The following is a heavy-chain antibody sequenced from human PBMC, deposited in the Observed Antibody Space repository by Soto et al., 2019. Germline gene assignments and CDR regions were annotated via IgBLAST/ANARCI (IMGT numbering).Heavy chain of an antibody. CDR3: AKRSGTYYFDY. J-gene: IGHJ4*02. CDR2: IYYTGIT. Sequence: SETLSLTCTVSRDSISSSSYYWGWIRQPPGKGMEWIGNIYYTGITHYNPSLKSRVTISLDTSNNQFSLKLNSVTAADTAVYYCAKRSGTYYFDYWGQGTPVTVSS. V-gene: IGHV4-39*01. CDR1: RDSISSSSYY. D-gene: IGHD1-26*01.